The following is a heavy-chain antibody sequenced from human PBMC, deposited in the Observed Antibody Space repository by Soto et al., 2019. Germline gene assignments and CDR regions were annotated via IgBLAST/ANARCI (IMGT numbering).Heavy chain of an antibody. V-gene: IGHV5-51*01. J-gene: IGHJ4*02. CDR1: GYSFTSYW. D-gene: IGHD1-26*01. CDR3: ARDLIVGATGFDY. CDR2: IYPGDSDT. Sequence: GESLKISCKGSGYSFTSYWIGWVRQMPGKGLEWMGIIYPGDSDTRYSPSFQGQVTISADKSISTPYLQWNSLKASDTAVYYCARDLIVGATGFDYWGQGTLVTVSS.